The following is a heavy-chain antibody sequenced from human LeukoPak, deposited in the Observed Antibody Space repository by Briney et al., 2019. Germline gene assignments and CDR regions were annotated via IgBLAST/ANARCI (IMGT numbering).Heavy chain of an antibody. D-gene: IGHD3-9*01. Sequence: SQTLSLTCTVSGGSLSSGGYYWSWIRQHPGRGLEWFGHIYYSGSTYYNPSLKSRVTISVDTSKNQFSLKLSSVTAADTAVYYCARVSGEYYDILTGPKYYFDYWGQGTLVTVSS. J-gene: IGHJ4*02. CDR2: IYYSGST. CDR1: GGSLSSGGYY. V-gene: IGHV4-31*03. CDR3: ARVSGEYYDILTGPKYYFDY.